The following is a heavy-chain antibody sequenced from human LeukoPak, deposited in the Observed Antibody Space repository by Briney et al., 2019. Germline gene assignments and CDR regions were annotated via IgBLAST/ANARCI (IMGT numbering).Heavy chain of an antibody. V-gene: IGHV1-3*03. CDR1: GFTFSNYA. D-gene: IGHD3-10*01. CDR3: ARGLLWFGELDDAFDI. Sequence: GGSLRLSCAASGFTFSNYAINWVRQAPGQRLEWMGWINAGNGNTKYSQEFQGRVTITRDTSASTAYMELSSLRSEDMAVYYCARGLLWFGELDDAFDIWGQGTMVTVSS. J-gene: IGHJ3*02. CDR2: INAGNGNT.